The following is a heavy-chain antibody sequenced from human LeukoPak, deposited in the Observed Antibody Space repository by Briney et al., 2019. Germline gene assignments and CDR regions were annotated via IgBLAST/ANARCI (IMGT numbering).Heavy chain of an antibody. CDR3: ARDPLAARSYFDY. CDR1: GFTFSSYG. Sequence: GRPLRLSCAASGFTFSSYGMHWVRQAPGKGLEWVAVIWYDGSNKYYADSVKGRFTISRDNSKNTLYLQMNSLRAEDTAVYYCARDPLAARSYFDYWGQGTLVTVSS. V-gene: IGHV3-33*01. D-gene: IGHD6-6*01. CDR2: IWYDGSNK. J-gene: IGHJ4*02.